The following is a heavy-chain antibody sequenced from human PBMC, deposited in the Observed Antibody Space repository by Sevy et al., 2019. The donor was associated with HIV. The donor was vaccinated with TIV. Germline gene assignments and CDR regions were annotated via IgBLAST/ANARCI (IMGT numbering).Heavy chain of an antibody. CDR3: ARKGGPYDIGFDP. Sequence: GGSLRLSCAASGFTFSSYEMTWVRQAPGKGLEWISSISSSGTTIYYGHSVEGRFTISRDNPKNSLYLQMNSLRAEDTAFYYCARKGGPYDIGFDPWGQGTLVTVSS. CDR2: ISSSGTTI. J-gene: IGHJ5*02. D-gene: IGHD3-22*01. V-gene: IGHV3-48*03. CDR1: GFTFSSYE.